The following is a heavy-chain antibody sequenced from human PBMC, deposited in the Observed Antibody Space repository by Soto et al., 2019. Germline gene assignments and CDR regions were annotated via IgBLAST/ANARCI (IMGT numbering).Heavy chain of an antibody. CDR1: GGTFRNYP. V-gene: IGHV1-69*02. J-gene: IGHJ4*02. CDR2: IFPLTDIP. Sequence: QVQLVQSGAEVKKPGSSVKVSCKASGGTFRNYPINWVRQAPGQGLEWMGSIFPLTDIPDYAQNFQARLTIIADKSTNTASMELSSLTSDDTAMYFCARGPLVVLNYFESWGQGTLVTVSS. CDR3: ARGPLVVLNYFES.